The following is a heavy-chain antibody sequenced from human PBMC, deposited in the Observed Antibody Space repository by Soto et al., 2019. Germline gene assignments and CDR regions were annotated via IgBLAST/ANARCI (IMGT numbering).Heavy chain of an antibody. V-gene: IGHV4-39*01. CDR1: GGSISSSSYY. Sequence: SETLSLTCSVSGGSISSSSYYWGWIRQPPGKGLEWIGSTYYSGSTYYNPSLKSRVTISVDASKNQFSLKLSSVTAADTAVYYCARGDVGYSGYDLDRGAFDIWGQGTMVTVSS. CDR3: ARGDVGYSGYDLDRGAFDI. D-gene: IGHD5-12*01. J-gene: IGHJ3*02. CDR2: TYYSGST.